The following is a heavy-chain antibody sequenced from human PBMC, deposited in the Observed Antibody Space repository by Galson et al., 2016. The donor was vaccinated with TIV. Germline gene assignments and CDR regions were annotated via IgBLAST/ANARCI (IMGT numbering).Heavy chain of an antibody. Sequence: SLRLSCAATGFTFNTYWLICVRQAPGKGLQWVANIKQDGIQTNYLDSVKGRFTISRDNAKNSVYLHMNSLRADDTAVYYCAGGGGWLITSWGQGTLVAVSS. D-gene: IGHD6-19*01. CDR1: GFTFNTYW. V-gene: IGHV3-7*04. CDR3: AGGGGWLITS. CDR2: IKQDGIQT. J-gene: IGHJ5*02.